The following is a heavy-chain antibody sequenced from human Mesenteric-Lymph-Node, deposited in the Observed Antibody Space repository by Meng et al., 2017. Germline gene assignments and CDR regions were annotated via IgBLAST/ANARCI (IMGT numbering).Heavy chain of an antibody. V-gene: IGHV3-7*03. D-gene: IGHD3-22*01. J-gene: IGHJ4*02. CDR3: ANRDSSGSDFDY. CDR1: GFTFSSYW. Sequence: GESLKISCAASGFTFSSYWMSWVRQAPGKGLEWVANIKQDGSEKYYVDSVKGRFTISRDNSKNTLYLQMNSLRAEDTAVYYCANRDSSGSDFDYWGQGTLVTVSS. CDR2: IKQDGSEK.